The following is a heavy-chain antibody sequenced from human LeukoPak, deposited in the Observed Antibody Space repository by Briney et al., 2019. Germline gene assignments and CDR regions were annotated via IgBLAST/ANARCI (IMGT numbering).Heavy chain of an antibody. V-gene: IGHV4-59*01. Sequence: PSETLSLTCTVSGGSISSYYWSWIRQPPGKGLEWIGYIFYSGSTNYNPSLKGRVTISVDTSTNQSSLNLNSVTAADTAVYYCARGLYYYDSSGALQLKWGQGNLVTVSS. CDR3: ARGLYYYDSSGALQLK. CDR1: GGSISSYY. J-gene: IGHJ4*02. D-gene: IGHD3-22*01. CDR2: IFYSGST.